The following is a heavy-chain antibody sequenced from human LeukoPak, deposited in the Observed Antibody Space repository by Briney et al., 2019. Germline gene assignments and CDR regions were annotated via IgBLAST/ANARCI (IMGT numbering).Heavy chain of an antibody. D-gene: IGHD6-6*01. CDR2: INPNSGGT. J-gene: IGHJ4*02. CDR3: ARDLYSSSSMVYPIDY. Sequence: ASVKVSCKASGYTFTGYYMHWVRQAPGQGLEWMGWINPNSGGTNYAQKFQGRVTMTRDTSISTAYMELSRLRSDDTAVYYCARDLYSSSSMVYPIDYWGQGTLVTVSS. CDR1: GYTFTGYY. V-gene: IGHV1-2*02.